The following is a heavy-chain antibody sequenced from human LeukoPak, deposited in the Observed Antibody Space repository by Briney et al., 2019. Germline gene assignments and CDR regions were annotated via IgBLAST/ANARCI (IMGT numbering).Heavy chain of an antibody. CDR1: GFTFSSYA. V-gene: IGHV3-30-3*01. D-gene: IGHD3-3*01. J-gene: IGHJ4*02. Sequence: GGSLRLSCAASGFTFSSYAMHWVRQAPGKGLEWVAVISYDGSNKYYADSVKGRFTISRDNSKNTLYLQMNSLRAEDTAVYYCASGNTIFGVVYWGQGTLVTVSS. CDR2: ISYDGSNK. CDR3: ASGNTIFGVVY.